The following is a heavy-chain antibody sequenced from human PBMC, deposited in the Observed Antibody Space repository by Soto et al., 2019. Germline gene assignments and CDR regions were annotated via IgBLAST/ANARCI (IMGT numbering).Heavy chain of an antibody. CDR1: GGSISSISHY. J-gene: IGHJ4*02. CDR3: ARNDGYSYGYNDY. CDR2: IYYSGST. V-gene: IGHV4-39*01. D-gene: IGHD5-18*01. Sequence: QLQLQESGPGLVKPSETLSLTCTVSGGSISSISHYWGWIRQTPGNGLEWIASIYYSGSTYYNPSLKSRVTRSVDTSKNQFSLKLRSVTATATAVYYCARNDGYSYGYNDYWGQGTRVTVSS.